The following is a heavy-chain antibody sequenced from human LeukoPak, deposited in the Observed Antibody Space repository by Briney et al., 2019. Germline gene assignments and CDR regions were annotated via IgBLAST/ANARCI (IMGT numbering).Heavy chain of an antibody. CDR3: ARGFDAFDI. Sequence: PGGSLRLSCAVSGFTFSSYSMNWVRQAPGKGLEWVSSITSSGNYISYADSVKGRFTISRDNAKNSLYLQMNSLRAEDTAVYYCARGFDAFDIWGQGTMVTVSS. D-gene: IGHD3-10*01. J-gene: IGHJ3*02. V-gene: IGHV3-21*01. CDR2: ITSSGNYI. CDR1: GFTFSSYS.